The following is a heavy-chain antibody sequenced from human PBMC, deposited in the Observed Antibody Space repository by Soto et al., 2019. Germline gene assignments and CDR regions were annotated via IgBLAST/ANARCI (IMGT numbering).Heavy chain of an antibody. CDR3: AAEGHYYDSRGSDY. CDR2: IVVGSGNT. J-gene: IGHJ4*02. D-gene: IGHD3-22*01. Sequence: RQDRGQRLEWIGWIVVGSGNTNYAQKFQERVTITRDMSTSTAYMELSSLRSEDTAVYYCAAEGHYYDSRGSDYWGQGTLVTVSS. V-gene: IGHV1-58*01.